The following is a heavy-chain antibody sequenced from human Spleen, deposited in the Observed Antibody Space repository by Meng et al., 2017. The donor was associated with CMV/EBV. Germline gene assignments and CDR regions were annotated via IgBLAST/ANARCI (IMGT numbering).Heavy chain of an antibody. CDR2: IRYDGSNK. CDR1: GFTFSSYG. CDR3: ATTTVNPN. V-gene: IGHV3-30*02. D-gene: IGHD4-17*01. J-gene: IGHJ4*02. Sequence: GESLKISCAASGFTFSSYGMHWVRQAPGKGLEWVAFIRYDGSNKYYADSVKGRFTISRDNSKNTLYLQMNSLRAEDTAVYYCATTTVNPNWGQGTLVTVSS.